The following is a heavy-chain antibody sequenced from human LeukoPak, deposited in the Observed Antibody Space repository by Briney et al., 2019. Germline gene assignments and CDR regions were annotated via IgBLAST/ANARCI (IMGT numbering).Heavy chain of an antibody. Sequence: ASETLSLTCTVSGGSISSSSYYWGWIRQPPGKGLEWIGSIYYSGSTYYNPSLKSRVIISLDTSKNQFSLKLTSVTAADMAVYYCARESRYTYGKTDYWGQGTLVIVSS. D-gene: IGHD5-18*01. CDR1: GGSISSSSYY. J-gene: IGHJ4*02. CDR3: ARESRYTYGKTDY. V-gene: IGHV4-39*07. CDR2: IYYSGST.